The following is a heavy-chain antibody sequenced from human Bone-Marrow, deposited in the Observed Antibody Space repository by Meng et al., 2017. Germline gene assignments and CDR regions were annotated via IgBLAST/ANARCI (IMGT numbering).Heavy chain of an antibody. J-gene: IGHJ4*02. V-gene: IGHV4-4*02. CDR3: ARLGPPIAAGDPFDY. CDR2: IHQDGYT. CDR1: SVSISSTNW. D-gene: IGHD6-13*01. Sequence: QVQLQESGPGLVKPSGTLSLTCAVASVSISSTNWWGWVRQPPGKGLEWIGEIHQDGYTNYSPSLKSRVPISVDKSRNQFSLKLNSVTAADTAVYYCARLGPPIAAGDPFDYWGQGTLVTVSS.